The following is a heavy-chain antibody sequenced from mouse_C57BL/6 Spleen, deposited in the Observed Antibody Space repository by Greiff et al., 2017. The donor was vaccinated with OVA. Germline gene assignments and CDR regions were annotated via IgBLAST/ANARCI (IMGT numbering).Heavy chain of an antibody. J-gene: IGHJ4*01. V-gene: IGHV1-64*01. D-gene: IGHD1-1*01. CDR1: GYTFTGYW. CDR2: IHPNSGST. CDR3: ARDYYGSSHAMDY. Sequence: QVQLQQPGAELVKPGASVTLSCKASGYTFTGYWMHWVKQRPGQGLEWIGMIHPNSGSTNYNEKFKSKATLTVDNSSSTAYMQLSSLTSEDSAVDYCARDYYGSSHAMDYWGQGTSVTVSS.